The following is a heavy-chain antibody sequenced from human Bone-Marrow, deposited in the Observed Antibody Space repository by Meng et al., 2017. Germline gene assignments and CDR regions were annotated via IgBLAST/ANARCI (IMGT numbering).Heavy chain of an antibody. CDR3: ARDEDISAAGKLFGDY. D-gene: IGHD6-13*01. CDR2: INPKSGDT. J-gene: IGHJ4*02. V-gene: IGHV1-2*06. CDR1: GHTLTEYW. Sequence: GKVRKSGGEVEEPGASGKCPRKVPGHTLTEYWINWVRRAPGQGLEWMGRINPKSGDTQYAQRFQGRVTMTGDTSISTAYMELSGLRSDDTAMYYCARDEDISAAGKLFGDYWGQGTLVTVSS.